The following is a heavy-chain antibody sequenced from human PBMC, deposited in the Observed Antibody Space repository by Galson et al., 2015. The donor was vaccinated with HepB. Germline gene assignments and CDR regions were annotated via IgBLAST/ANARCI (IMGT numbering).Heavy chain of an antibody. D-gene: IGHD3-16*01. V-gene: IGHV6-1*01. Sequence: CAISGDSVSSNSAAWNWIRQSPSRGLEWLGRTYYRSKWYNDYAVSVKSRITINPDTSKNQFSLQLNSVTPEDTAVYYCAGALILRPLDAFDIWGQGTMVTVSS. CDR1: GDSVSSNSAA. CDR3: AGALILRPLDAFDI. CDR2: TYYRSKWYN. J-gene: IGHJ3*02.